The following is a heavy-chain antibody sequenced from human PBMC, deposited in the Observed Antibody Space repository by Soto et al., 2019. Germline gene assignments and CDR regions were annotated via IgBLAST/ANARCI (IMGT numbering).Heavy chain of an antibody. CDR2: MNPNSGNT. V-gene: IGHV1-8*01. CDR1: GYTFTSSD. CDR3: ARGASP. J-gene: IGHJ5*02. Sequence: QVQLVQSGAEVKKPGASVKVSCKASGYTFTSSDINWVRQATGQGLEWLGWMNPNSGNTGDAQKFKGRITLTRSTSINTAYLELSSLSSDDSAVYYCARGASPCGQGTLVTVSS.